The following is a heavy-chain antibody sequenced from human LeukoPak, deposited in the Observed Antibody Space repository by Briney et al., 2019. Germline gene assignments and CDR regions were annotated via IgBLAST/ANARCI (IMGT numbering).Heavy chain of an antibody. CDR1: GFTFSSYS. Sequence: GGSLRLSCAASGFTFSSYSMNWVRQAPGKGLEWVSGISWNSGSIGYADSVKGRFTISRDNAKNSLYLQMNSLRAEDTALYYCAKDIKSRAAAGTALNYWGQGTLVTVSS. D-gene: IGHD6-13*01. J-gene: IGHJ4*02. CDR2: ISWNSGSI. V-gene: IGHV3-9*01. CDR3: AKDIKSRAAAGTALNY.